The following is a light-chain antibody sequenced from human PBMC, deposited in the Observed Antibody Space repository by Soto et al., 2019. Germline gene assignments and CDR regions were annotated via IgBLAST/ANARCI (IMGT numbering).Light chain of an antibody. CDR1: QSISSW. CDR2: DAS. CDR3: QQYNSYSGT. V-gene: IGKV1-5*01. Sequence: DIQMTQSPSTLSASVGDRVTITCRASQSISSWLAWYQQKPGKAPKLLIYDASSLESGVPSRFSGSGSGTEFPITISSLQPDDFATYYCQQYNSYSGTFGQGTKVEIK. J-gene: IGKJ1*01.